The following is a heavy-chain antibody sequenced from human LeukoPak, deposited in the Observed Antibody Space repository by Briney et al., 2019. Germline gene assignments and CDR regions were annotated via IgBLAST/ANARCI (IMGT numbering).Heavy chain of an antibody. J-gene: IGHJ4*02. D-gene: IGHD5-12*01. Sequence: SETLSLTCTVSGDSINDHYWSWIRQPPGKGLEWIGYIYSTGSANYNPSLKSRVTLSVDTAKNQFSLKLNSVTAADTAVYYCARMGGYSGYATHWGQGTLVTVSS. CDR1: GDSINDHY. CDR3: ARMGGYSGYATH. V-gene: IGHV4-59*08. CDR2: IYSTGSA.